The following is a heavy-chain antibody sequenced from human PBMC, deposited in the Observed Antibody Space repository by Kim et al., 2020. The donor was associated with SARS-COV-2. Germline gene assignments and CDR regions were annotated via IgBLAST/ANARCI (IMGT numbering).Heavy chain of an antibody. CDR3: ARDSEYYDFWSGYHLGVDI. J-gene: IGHJ3*02. CDR2: IYTSGST. V-gene: IGHV4-4*07. Sequence: SETLSLTCTVSGGSISSYYWSWIRQPAGKGLEWIGRIYTSGSTNYNPSLKSRVTMSVDTSKNKFSLKLSSVTAADTAVYYCARDSEYYDFWSGYHLGVDIWGQGTMVTVSS. D-gene: IGHD3-3*01. CDR1: GGSISSYY.